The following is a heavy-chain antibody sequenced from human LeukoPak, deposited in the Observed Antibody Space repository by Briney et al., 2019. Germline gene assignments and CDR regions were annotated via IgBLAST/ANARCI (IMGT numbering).Heavy chain of an antibody. CDR2: ISYDGSNK. V-gene: IGHV3-30*18. J-gene: IGHJ4*02. Sequence: PGRSLRPSCAASGFTFSSYGMHWVRQAPGKGLEWVAVISYDGSNKYYAESVKGRFTISRDNSKNTLHLQMNSLRADDTAVYYCAKDGHYYDSSGYSAEFGYWGQGTLVTVSS. CDR1: GFTFSSYG. CDR3: AKDGHYYDSSGYSAEFGY. D-gene: IGHD3-22*01.